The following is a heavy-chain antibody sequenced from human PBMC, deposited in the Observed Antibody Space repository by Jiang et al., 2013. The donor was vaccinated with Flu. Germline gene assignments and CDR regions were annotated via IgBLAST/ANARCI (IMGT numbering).Heavy chain of an antibody. CDR1: GGSFSGYY. CDR2: SISSGST. D-gene: IGHD2-15*01. Sequence: LLKPSETLSLTCAVYGGSFSGYYWSWIRQPQGRGWSGLGKSISSGSTNYNPSLKSRVTISVDTSKNQFSLKLSSVTAADTAVYYCGGVGVVVAATLAAFDIWGQGTMVTVSS. J-gene: IGHJ3*02. V-gene: IGHV4-34*01. CDR3: GGVGVVVAATLAAFDI.